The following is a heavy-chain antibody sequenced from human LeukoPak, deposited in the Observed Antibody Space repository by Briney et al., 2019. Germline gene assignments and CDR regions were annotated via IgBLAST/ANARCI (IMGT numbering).Heavy chain of an antibody. CDR1: GFTFSSYA. Sequence: GGSLRLSCAASGFTFSSYAIDWVRQAPGKGLEWVSFIIGSGGTTYHADFVKGRFTISRDNSKNTLYLQMNSLRAEDTAVYYCAKRLYYSSGSLEYWGQGTLVTVSS. CDR3: AKRLYYSSGSLEY. V-gene: IGHV3-23*01. D-gene: IGHD3-10*01. J-gene: IGHJ4*02. CDR2: IIGSGGTT.